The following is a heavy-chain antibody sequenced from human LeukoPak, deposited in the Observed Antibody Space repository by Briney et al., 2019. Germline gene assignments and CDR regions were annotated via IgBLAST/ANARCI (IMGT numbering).Heavy chain of an antibody. CDR3: ARQIPYGSGSFGY. CDR1: GGSISSYY. Sequence: SETLSLTCTVSGGSISSYYWSWIRQPPGKGLEWIGYIYYSGSTNYNPSLKSRVTISVDTSKNQFSLKLSSVTAADTAVYYCARQIPYGSGSFGYWGQGTLVTVSS. D-gene: IGHD3-10*01. J-gene: IGHJ4*02. V-gene: IGHV4-59*08. CDR2: IYYSGST.